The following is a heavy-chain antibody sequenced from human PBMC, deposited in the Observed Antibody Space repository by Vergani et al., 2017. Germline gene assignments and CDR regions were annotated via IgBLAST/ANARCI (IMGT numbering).Heavy chain of an antibody. J-gene: IGHJ4*02. D-gene: IGHD1-7*01. Sequence: EVQLVESGGGLVQPGGSLRLSCAASGFTFSSYWMSWVRQAPGKGLEWVANIKQDGSEKYYVDSVKGRFTISRDNAKNSLYLQMNSLRAEDTAVYYCAKGMGPRTGTNDYWGQGTLVTVSS. CDR3: AKGMGPRTGTNDY. CDR2: IKQDGSEK. V-gene: IGHV3-7*01. CDR1: GFTFSSYW.